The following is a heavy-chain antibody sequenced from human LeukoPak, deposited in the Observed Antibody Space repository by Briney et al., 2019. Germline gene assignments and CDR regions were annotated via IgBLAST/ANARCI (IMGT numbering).Heavy chain of an antibody. CDR3: ARAQYYYDSSGYLN. V-gene: IGHV1-2*02. CDR1: GYTFTGYY. CDR2: INPNSGGT. J-gene: IGHJ4*02. Sequence: ASVKVSCKASGYTFTGYYMHWVRQAPGQGLEWMGWINPNSGGTSYAQKFQGRVTMTRDTSISTAYMELSRLRSDDTAVYYCARAQYYYDSSGYLNWGQGTLVTVSS. D-gene: IGHD3-22*01.